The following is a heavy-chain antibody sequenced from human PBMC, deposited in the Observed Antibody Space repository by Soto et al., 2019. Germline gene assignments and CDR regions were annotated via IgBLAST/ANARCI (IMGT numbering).Heavy chain of an antibody. CDR3: ARLPIFGVVRYGMDV. Sequence: QVQLVQSGAEVKKPGASVKVSCKASGYTFTSYDINWVRQATGQGLEWMGWMNPNSGNTGYAQKFQGRATMTRNTSRSTDYMELSSLRSEDTAVYYCARLPIFGVVRYGMDVWGQGTTVTVSS. CDR1: GYTFTSYD. V-gene: IGHV1-8*01. CDR2: MNPNSGNT. J-gene: IGHJ6*02. D-gene: IGHD3-3*01.